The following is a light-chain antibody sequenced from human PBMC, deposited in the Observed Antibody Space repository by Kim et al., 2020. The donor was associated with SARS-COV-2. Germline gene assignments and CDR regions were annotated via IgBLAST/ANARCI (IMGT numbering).Light chain of an antibody. Sequence: DIQMTQFPSTLSASVGDRVTITCRASQSVSSWLAWYQQKPGKAPNLLIYKASSLKSGVPSRFSGSGSGTEFTLTVSSLQPDDFATYYCQQYNSYPWTFGQGTKVDIK. CDR2: KAS. CDR3: QQYNSYPWT. J-gene: IGKJ1*01. CDR1: QSVSSW. V-gene: IGKV1-5*03.